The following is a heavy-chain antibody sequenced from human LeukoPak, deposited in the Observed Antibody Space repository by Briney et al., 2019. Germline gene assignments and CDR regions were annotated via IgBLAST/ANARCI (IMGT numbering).Heavy chain of an antibody. CDR1: GFTFSVYE. J-gene: IGHJ6*03. CDR2: ISSSGTTI. V-gene: IGHV3-48*03. D-gene: IGHD3-22*01. Sequence: GGSLRLSCAASGFTFSVYEMNWVRQAPGKGLEWVAYISSSGTTINYADSVKGRFTISRDNAKKSLFLQMNSLRAEDTAVYYCARDPEYYYDSAGRDYYMDVWGKGTTVTISS. CDR3: ARDPEYYYDSAGRDYYMDV.